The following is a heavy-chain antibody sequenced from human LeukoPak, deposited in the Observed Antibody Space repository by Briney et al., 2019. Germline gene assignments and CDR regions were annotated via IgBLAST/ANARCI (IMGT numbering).Heavy chain of an antibody. CDR1: GYSFSTYW. Sequence: GESLKISCKGFGYSFSTYWIGWVRQMPGKGLEWMGLIYPGNSDTRYSPSFQGQVTFSVDKSIDTAYVQWSSLKASDTAMYYCARQAPIDCSSTSCYHYYYYGMNVWGQGTTVTVSS. J-gene: IGHJ6*02. V-gene: IGHV5-51*01. CDR2: IYPGNSDT. CDR3: ARQAPIDCSSTSCYHYYYYGMNV. D-gene: IGHD2-2*01.